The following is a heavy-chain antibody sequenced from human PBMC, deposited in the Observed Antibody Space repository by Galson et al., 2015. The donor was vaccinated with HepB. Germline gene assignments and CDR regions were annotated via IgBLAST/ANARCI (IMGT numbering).Heavy chain of an antibody. D-gene: IGHD5-12*01. CDR1: GFTFSTYP. V-gene: IGHV3-48*01. CDR3: ARVLPGYSGTDY. J-gene: IGHJ4*02. Sequence: SLRLSCAASGFTFSTYPMIWVRQAPGKGLEWVSYITGDAITRYADAVKGRFTISRDNAQNSLYLQMNSLRAEDTAVYYCARVLPGYSGTDYWGQGTLVTVSS. CDR2: ITGDAITR.